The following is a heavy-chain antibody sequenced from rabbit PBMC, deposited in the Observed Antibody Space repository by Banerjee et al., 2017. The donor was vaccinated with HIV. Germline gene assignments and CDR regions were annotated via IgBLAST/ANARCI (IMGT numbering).Heavy chain of an antibody. V-gene: IGHV1S7*01. CDR2: IDPVFGIS. Sequence: HLKESGGGLVQPGGSLKLSCTASGFTLSSYYMNWVRQAPGKRLEWIGYIDPVFGISYYANWVNGRFSISRENAQIPVFLQMTSLAAADTATYFCARDGADDADYGPYYLNLWGPGTLVPVS. D-gene: IGHD2-1*01. CDR1: GFTLSSYY. CDR3: ARDGADDADYGPYYLNL. J-gene: IGHJ4*01.